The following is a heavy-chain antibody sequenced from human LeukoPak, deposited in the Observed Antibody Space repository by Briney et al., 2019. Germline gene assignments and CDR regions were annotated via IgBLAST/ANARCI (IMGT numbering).Heavy chain of an antibody. CDR2: IKQDGSEK. CDR1: GFTFSDYY. V-gene: IGHV3-7*01. Sequence: PGGSLRLSCAASGFTFSDYYMSWIRQAPGKGLEWVANIKQDGSEKYYVDSVKGRFTISRDNAKNSLYLQMNSLRAEDTAVYYCARDKYYYDSSGYSYWGQGTLVTVSS. J-gene: IGHJ4*02. CDR3: ARDKYYYDSSGYSY. D-gene: IGHD3-22*01.